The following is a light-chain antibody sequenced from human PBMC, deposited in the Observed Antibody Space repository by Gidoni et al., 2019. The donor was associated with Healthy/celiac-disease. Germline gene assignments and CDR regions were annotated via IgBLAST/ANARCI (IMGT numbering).Light chain of an antibody. Sequence: QSALTQRASVSGSPGQPITISCTGTSSDVGGYNYVSWYQQHTGKAPTLMLYDVSHRPSGVSNRFSGSKHGNTASLTISVLHAEHESDYYCSSYTSSSTLVFGGGTKLTVL. CDR1: SSDVGGYNY. J-gene: IGLJ3*02. CDR3: SSYTSSSTLV. V-gene: IGLV2-14*03. CDR2: DVS.